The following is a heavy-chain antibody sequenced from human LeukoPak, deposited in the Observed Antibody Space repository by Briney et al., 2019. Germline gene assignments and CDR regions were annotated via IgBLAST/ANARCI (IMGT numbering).Heavy chain of an antibody. CDR1: GFTFSSYA. CDR3: AREGYCSGGSCYHYYYGMDV. Sequence: GRSLRLSCAASGFTFSSYAMHWVRQAPGKGQEWVAVISYDGSNKYYADSVKGRFTISRDNSKNTLYLQMNSLRAEDTAVYYCAREGYCSGGSCYHYYYGMDVWGKGTTVTVSS. V-gene: IGHV3-30*04. J-gene: IGHJ6*04. D-gene: IGHD2-15*01. CDR2: ISYDGSNK.